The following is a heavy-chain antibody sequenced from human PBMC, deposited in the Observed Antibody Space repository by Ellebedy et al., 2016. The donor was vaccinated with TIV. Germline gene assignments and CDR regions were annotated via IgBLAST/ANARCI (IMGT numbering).Heavy chain of an antibody. Sequence: PGGSLRLSCATSGFTFSRAAMSWVRQAPGEGLEWVSAMIGNGEYTFYADSVKGRFTISKDISKNTLFLQMHNLRVEDTAVYYCAHEDVTDRLHYWGQGTLVTVSS. J-gene: IGHJ4*02. CDR2: MIGNGEYT. D-gene: IGHD2/OR15-2a*01. V-gene: IGHV3-23*01. CDR1: GFTFSRAA. CDR3: AHEDVTDRLHY.